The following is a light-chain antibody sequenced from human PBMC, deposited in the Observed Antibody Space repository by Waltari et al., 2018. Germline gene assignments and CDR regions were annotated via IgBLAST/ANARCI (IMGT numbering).Light chain of an antibody. CDR3: QQYSDWPPT. CDR2: EAT. J-gene: IGKJ2*01. V-gene: IGKV3-11*01. Sequence: EFVLTQSPATLSSSPGARATLSCRASQSVSRYLAWDQQKPGQAPRLLIFEATKRATGVPARFSGSGSGTDFTLTISNLDPADFASYYCQQYSDWPPTFGQGTKLEIK. CDR1: QSVSRY.